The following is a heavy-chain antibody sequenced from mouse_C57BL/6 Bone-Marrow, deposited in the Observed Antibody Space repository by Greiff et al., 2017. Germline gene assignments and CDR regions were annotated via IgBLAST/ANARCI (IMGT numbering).Heavy chain of an antibody. CDR2: IHPNSGST. Sequence: QVQLQQPGAELVKPGASVKLSCTASGYTFTSYWMHWVKQRPGQGLEWIGMIHPNSGSTNYNEKFKSKATLTVDKSSSTAYMQLSSLTSEDSAVYYCARSRYYGSSWYFDVWGTGTTVTVSS. CDR3: ARSRYYGSSWYFDV. D-gene: IGHD1-1*01. J-gene: IGHJ1*03. V-gene: IGHV1-64*01. CDR1: GYTFTSYW.